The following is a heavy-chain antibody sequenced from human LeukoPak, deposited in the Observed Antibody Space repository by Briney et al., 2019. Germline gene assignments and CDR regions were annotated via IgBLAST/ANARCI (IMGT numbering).Heavy chain of an antibody. CDR3: ARHFLLRTSLWQYYYYGMDV. CDR2: IYYSGST. J-gene: IGHJ6*02. V-gene: IGHV4-39*01. CDR1: GGSISSSSYY. D-gene: IGHD2-21*01. Sequence: SETLSLTCTVSGGSISSSSYYWGWIRQPPGKGLEWIGSIYYSGSTYYNQSLKSRVTISVDTSKNQFSLKLSSVTAADTAVYYCARHFLLRTSLWQYYYYGMDVWGQGTTVTVSS.